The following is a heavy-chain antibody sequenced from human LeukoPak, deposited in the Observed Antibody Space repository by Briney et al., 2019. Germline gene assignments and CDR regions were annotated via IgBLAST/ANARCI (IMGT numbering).Heavy chain of an antibody. V-gene: IGHV3-53*01. Sequence: GGSLRLSCAASGFSVSSNYIIWVRQAPGKGLEWVSVIYSGGSTYYADSVRGRFTISRDNSKNTLYLQMNSLRAEDTAVYYCARVWFGELLSSWFVPWGQGTLVTVSS. CDR2: IYSGGST. CDR1: GFSVSSNY. J-gene: IGHJ5*02. D-gene: IGHD3-10*01. CDR3: ARVWFGELLSSWFVP.